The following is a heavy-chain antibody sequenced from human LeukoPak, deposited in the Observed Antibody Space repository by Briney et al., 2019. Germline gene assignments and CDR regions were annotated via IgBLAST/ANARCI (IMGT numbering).Heavy chain of an antibody. J-gene: IGHJ4*02. D-gene: IGHD4-23*01. CDR2: INKDGSDK. V-gene: IGHV3-7*01. CDR1: GFTFNMYW. Sequence: GGSLRLSCAASGFTFNMYWMTWVRQAPGQGLESVAYINKDGSDKYYVDSAKGRFTVSRENAKNSLYLQMNSLRAEDTAVYYCARDAGYGGNSDYWGQGTLVTVSS. CDR3: ARDAGYGGNSDY.